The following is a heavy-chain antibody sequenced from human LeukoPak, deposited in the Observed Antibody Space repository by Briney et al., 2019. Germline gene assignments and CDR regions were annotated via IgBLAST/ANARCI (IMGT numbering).Heavy chain of an antibody. J-gene: IGHJ3*02. D-gene: IGHD3-10*01. CDR3: ARDTRNIWFGELVGAFDI. Sequence: ASVKVSCKASGYTFTSYYMHWVRQAPGKGLEWMGIINPSGGSTSYAQKLKGRVTMTRDTSTSTVYMELSSLRSEDTPVYYCARDTRNIWFGELVGAFDIWGQGTMVTVSS. V-gene: IGHV1-46*04. CDR2: INPSGGST. CDR1: GYTFTSYY.